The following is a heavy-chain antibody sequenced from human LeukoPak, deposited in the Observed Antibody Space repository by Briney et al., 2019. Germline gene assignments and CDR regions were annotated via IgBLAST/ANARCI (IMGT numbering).Heavy chain of an antibody. D-gene: IGHD6-19*01. CDR3: ARAGIAVAGTPVYGY. CDR1: GYSISSGYY. CDR2: IYHSGST. J-gene: IGHJ4*02. Sequence: PSETLSLTCTVSGYSISSGYYWGWIRQPPGKGLEWIGSIYHSGSTYYNPSLKSRVTISVDTSKNQFSLKLSSVTAADTAVYYCARAGIAVAGTPVYGYWGQGILVTVSS. V-gene: IGHV4-38-2*02.